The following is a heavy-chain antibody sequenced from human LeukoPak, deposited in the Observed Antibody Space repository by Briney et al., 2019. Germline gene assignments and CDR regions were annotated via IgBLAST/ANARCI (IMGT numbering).Heavy chain of an antibody. Sequence: GGSLRLSCTASGFTFSTYWMSWVRQTPEKGLEWAANIKEDGSEEVYVDSVKGRFTISRDNAKSSLYLQMNSLRTEDTAVYYCARDPYSRSWSYGMDVWGQGTTVTVSS. CDR2: IKEDGSEE. J-gene: IGHJ6*02. D-gene: IGHD6-13*01. CDR1: GFTFSTYW. V-gene: IGHV3-7*05. CDR3: ARDPYSRSWSYGMDV.